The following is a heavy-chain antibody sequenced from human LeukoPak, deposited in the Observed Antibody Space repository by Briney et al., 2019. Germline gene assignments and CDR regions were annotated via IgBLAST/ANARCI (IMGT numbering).Heavy chain of an antibody. CDR1: GYTLTELS. CDR2: FDPEDGET. CDR3: ATGPKRFLEWLQNYYYYYGMDV. D-gene: IGHD3-3*01. J-gene: IGHJ6*02. Sequence: ASVKVSCKVSGYTLTELSMHWVRQAPGKGLEWMGGFDPEDGETIYAQKFQGGVTMTEDTSTDTAYMELSSLRSEDTAVYYCATGPKRFLEWLQNYYYYYGMDVWGQGTTVTVSS. V-gene: IGHV1-24*01.